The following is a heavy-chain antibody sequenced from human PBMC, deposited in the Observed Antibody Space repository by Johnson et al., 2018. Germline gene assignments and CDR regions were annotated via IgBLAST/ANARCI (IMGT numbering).Heavy chain of an antibody. CDR3: GKGGDTAMVPNDYYGMDV. CDR2: LSYDGSNK. D-gene: IGHD5-18*01. J-gene: IGHJ6*02. CDR1: GFTFSSYG. Sequence: VQLVECGGGVVQHGRTLRLSCAASGFTFSSYGMHWVRQAPGKGLEWVAVLSYDGSNKYYADYVKGRFTISRDNSKNTLYLPMNSLRAEDTAVYYRGKGGDTAMVPNDYYGMDVWGQGTTVTVSS. V-gene: IGHV3-30*18.